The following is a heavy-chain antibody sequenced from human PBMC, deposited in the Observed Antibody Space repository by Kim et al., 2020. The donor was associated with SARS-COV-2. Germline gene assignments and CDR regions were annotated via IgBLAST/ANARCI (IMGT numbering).Heavy chain of an antibody. J-gene: IGHJ6*01. D-gene: IGHD2-15*01. CDR1: GFTFNNYG. V-gene: IGHV3-30*18. Sequence: GGSLRLSCTVSGFTFNNYGMHWVRQAPGKGLEWVAFISYEGSKKKYLDSLRGRFTISRDYSKNTLYLQMNSLRARDTAEYYCGKQGGILKLYTTYGMDF. CDR3: GKQGGILKLYTTYGMDF. CDR2: ISYEGSKK.